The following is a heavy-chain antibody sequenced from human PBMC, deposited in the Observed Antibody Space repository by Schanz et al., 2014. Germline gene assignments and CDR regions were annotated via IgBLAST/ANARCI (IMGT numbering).Heavy chain of an antibody. J-gene: IGHJ6*03. CDR2: ISNSGTYT. Sequence: QVQLVESGGGLVKPGGSLRLSCAASGFTFSDYYMTWMRQAPGKGLEWISYISNSGTYTKYADSVKGRFVISRDNAKNSLYLQMNSLRAEDTAVYYCARPSDSSWYMDVWGKGTTVTVSS. D-gene: IGHD2-21*02. V-gene: IGHV3-11*06. CDR3: ARPSDSSWYMDV. CDR1: GFTFSDYY.